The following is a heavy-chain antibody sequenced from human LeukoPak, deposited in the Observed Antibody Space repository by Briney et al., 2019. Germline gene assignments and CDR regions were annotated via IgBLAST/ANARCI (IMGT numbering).Heavy chain of an antibody. CDR1: GGSFSGYY. CDR3: ARSVYPGYYFDY. D-gene: IGHD3-16*02. J-gene: IGHJ4*02. CDR2: INHSGST. Sequence: PSETLSLTCAVYGGSFSGYYWSWIRQPPGKGLEWIGEINHSGSTNYNPSLKSRVTISVDTSKNQFSLKLSSVTAADTAVYYCARSVYPGYYFDYWGQGTLVTVSS. V-gene: IGHV4-34*01.